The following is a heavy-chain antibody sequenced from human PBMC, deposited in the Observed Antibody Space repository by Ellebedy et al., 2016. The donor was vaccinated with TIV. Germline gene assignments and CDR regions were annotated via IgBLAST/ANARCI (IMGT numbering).Heavy chain of an antibody. J-gene: IGHJ5*02. CDR3: AKGSVVPAAPWFDP. CDR2: ISGSGGST. V-gene: IGHV3-23*01. Sequence: GESLKISCAASGFTFGTNAMSWVRQAPGKGLEWVSAISGSGGSTYYADSVKGRFTISRDNSKNTLYLQMNSLRAEDTAVYYCAKGSVVPAAPWFDPWGQGTLVTVSS. D-gene: IGHD2-2*01. CDR1: GFTFGTNA.